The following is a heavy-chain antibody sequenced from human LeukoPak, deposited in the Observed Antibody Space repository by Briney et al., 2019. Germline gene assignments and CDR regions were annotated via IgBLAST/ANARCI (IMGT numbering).Heavy chain of an antibody. CDR3: AKRLWVGDYGWYFDY. Sequence: SSETLSLTCTVSCASISSGSYYWSWIRQPAGKGLEWIGHIYTSGSTNFNPSLKSRVTISVDTSKNQFSLKLSSVTAADTAVYYCAKRLWVGDYGWYFDYWGQGTLVTVSS. V-gene: IGHV4-61*09. CDR1: CASISSGSYY. CDR2: IYTSGST. D-gene: IGHD4-17*01. J-gene: IGHJ4*02.